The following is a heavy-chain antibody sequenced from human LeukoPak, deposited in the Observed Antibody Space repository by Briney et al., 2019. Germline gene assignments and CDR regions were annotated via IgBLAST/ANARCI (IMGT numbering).Heavy chain of an antibody. Sequence: SVKVSCKVSGATFSSYAISGVRQAPGQGLEGMGGIIPIFGTANYAQKFQGRVTITADESTSTAYMELSSLRSEDTAVYYCARDLFPLRLGELSSPDYWGQGTLVTVSS. V-gene: IGHV1-69*13. D-gene: IGHD3-16*02. CDR3: ARDLFPLRLGELSSPDY. CDR2: IIPIFGTA. J-gene: IGHJ4*02. CDR1: GATFSSYA.